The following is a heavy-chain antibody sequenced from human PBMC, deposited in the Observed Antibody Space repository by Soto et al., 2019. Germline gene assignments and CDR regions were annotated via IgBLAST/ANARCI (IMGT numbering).Heavy chain of an antibody. CDR2: IRNKANSHST. Sequence: EVLLVESGGGLVQPGGSLRLSCAASGFIFSDHYMDWVRQAPGKGLEWVARIRNKANSHSTEYAASVEGRFTISRDDSMHSLYLQMNSLKTEDTAVYYCARYSGSYYRHFDYWGQGSLVTVSA. V-gene: IGHV3-72*01. CDR1: GFIFSDHY. CDR3: ARYSGSYYRHFDY. D-gene: IGHD1-26*01. J-gene: IGHJ4*02.